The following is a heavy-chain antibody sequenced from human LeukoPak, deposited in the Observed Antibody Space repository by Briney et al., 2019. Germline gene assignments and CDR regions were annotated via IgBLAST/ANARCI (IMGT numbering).Heavy chain of an antibody. CDR1: GFTFSIYG. J-gene: IGHJ4*02. Sequence: GGSLRLSCEASGFTFSIYGMHWVRQAPGKGLEWVTFIRYDGSSKSYADSVKGRFTISRDNSKNTLYLQMNSLRAEDTAVYYCARDGYNPLQFYFDFWGQGTLVTVSS. V-gene: IGHV3-30*02. CDR2: IRYDGSSK. D-gene: IGHD5-24*01. CDR3: ARDGYNPLQFYFDF.